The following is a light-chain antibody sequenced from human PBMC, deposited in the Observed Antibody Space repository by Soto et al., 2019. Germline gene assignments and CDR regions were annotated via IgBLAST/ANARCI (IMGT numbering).Light chain of an antibody. J-gene: IGLJ1*01. Sequence: QSVLTQPASVSGSPGQSIIISCTATSSYVGTYNYVSWYQQHPGKAPRFVIYDVTNRPSGVSNRFSGSKSGNTASLTISGLQAEDEADYYCSSYTTSNTRQVVFGTGTKVTVL. CDR1: SSYVGTYNY. V-gene: IGLV2-14*01. CDR3: SSYTTSNTRQVV. CDR2: DVT.